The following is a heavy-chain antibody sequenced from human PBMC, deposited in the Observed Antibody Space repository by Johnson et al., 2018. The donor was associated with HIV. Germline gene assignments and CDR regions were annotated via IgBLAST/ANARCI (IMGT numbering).Heavy chain of an antibody. CDR3: SREVYQMTAFDI. V-gene: IGHV3-15*01. Sequence: EVQLVESGGGLVKPGGSLRLSCAASGFTFSNAWMSWVRQAPGKGLEWVGRIKSKTDGGTTDYAAPVKGRFTISRDDSKNMLYLQMNSLKTEDTAVFYCSREVYQMTAFDIWGQGTVVTVSS. D-gene: IGHD2-2*01. J-gene: IGHJ3*02. CDR1: GFTFSNAW. CDR2: IKSKTDGGTT.